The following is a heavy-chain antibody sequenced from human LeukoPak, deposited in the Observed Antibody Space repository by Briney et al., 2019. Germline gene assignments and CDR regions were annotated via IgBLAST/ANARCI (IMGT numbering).Heavy chain of an antibody. J-gene: IGHJ2*01. V-gene: IGHV3-30*04. CDR2: ISYDGSNE. Sequence: GGSLRLSCAASGFTFSSYVMHWVRQAPGKGLEWVAIISYDGSNEYYADSVKGRFTISRDNSKNTLYLQMNSLRAADTAVYYCARQAVVVAATHGHTYWYFDLWGRGTLVTVSS. CDR3: ARQAVVVAATHGHTYWYFDL. D-gene: IGHD2-15*01. CDR1: GFTFSSYV.